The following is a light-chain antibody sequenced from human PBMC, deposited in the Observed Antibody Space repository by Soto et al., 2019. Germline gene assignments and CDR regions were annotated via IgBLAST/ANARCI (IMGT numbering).Light chain of an antibody. CDR2: EAT. V-gene: IGLV2-14*02. CDR3: SSYAVTNIFV. CDR1: SSDVGAFNL. Sequence: QSVLTQPASVSGSPGQSITISCTGTSSDVGAFNLVSWYRQHPGQAPTLIIYEATKRPSGVSDRCSGSKSGNTASLTVSGRQAEDEADYYCSSYAVTNIFVFGTGTKVTVL. J-gene: IGLJ1*01.